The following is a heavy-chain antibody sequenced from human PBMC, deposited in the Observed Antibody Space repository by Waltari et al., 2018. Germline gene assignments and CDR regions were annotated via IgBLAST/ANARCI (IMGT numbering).Heavy chain of an antibody. CDR3: ARERDHFGSGSYFYYYYYYMDV. Sequence: QVQLQESGPGLVKPSQTLSLTCTVSGGSISSGSYYWSWIRQPAGKGLEWIGHIYIRGRPYPDPSLGRRGTTALDPSNSQFCLKLSSVTAADTSVYYCARERDHFGSGSYFYYYYYYMDVWGEGTTVTVSS. CDR1: GGSISSGSYY. J-gene: IGHJ6*03. CDR2: IYIRGRP. D-gene: IGHD3-10*01. V-gene: IGHV4-61*02.